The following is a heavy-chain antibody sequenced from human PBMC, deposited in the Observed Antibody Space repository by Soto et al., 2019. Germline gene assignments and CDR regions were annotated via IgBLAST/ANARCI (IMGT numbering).Heavy chain of an antibody. D-gene: IGHD2-15*01. V-gene: IGHV1-69*01. CDR3: PLDIGHCSGGSCYSPWFDP. Sequence: QVQLVQSGAEVKKPGSSVKVSCKASGGTFSSYAISWVRQAPGQGLEWMGGIIPIFGTANYAQKFHGRVTITADESTSTAYMELSRLRSEGRVVYYCPLDIGHCSGGSCYSPWFDPWGKGTVVTVSS. J-gene: IGHJ5*02. CDR1: GGTFSSYA. CDR2: IIPIFGTA.